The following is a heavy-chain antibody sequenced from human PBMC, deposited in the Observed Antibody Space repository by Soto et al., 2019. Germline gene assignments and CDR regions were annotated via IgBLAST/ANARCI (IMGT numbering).Heavy chain of an antibody. Sequence: QVQLVQSGAEVKKPGASVRVSCKTSGYTFSDYVISWVRQAPGQGLEWVGWISASNGDSNFAQKVQGRVTLTTDTSTSTAYMETRGLRFDDTAVDSCARAATTTEKYYYDMDVWGKGTTVTVSS. J-gene: IGHJ6*03. V-gene: IGHV1-18*01. CDR3: ARAATTTEKYYYDMDV. CDR2: ISASNGDS. CDR1: GYTFSDYV. D-gene: IGHD1-26*01.